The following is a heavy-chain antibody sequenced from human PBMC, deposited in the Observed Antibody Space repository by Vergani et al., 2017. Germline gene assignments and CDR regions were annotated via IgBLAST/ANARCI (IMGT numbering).Heavy chain of an antibody. CDR2: INTNTGNP. CDR3: ARETMVRGVIPHYGMDV. J-gene: IGHJ6*02. Sequence: QVQLVQSGSELKKPGASVKVSCKASGYTFTTYAMNWVRQAPGQGLEWMGWINTNTGNPTYAQGFTGRFVFSLDTSVSTAYLQISSLKPEDTAVYYCARETMVRGVIPHYGMDVWGQGTTVTVSS. CDR1: GYTFTTYA. V-gene: IGHV7-4-1*02. D-gene: IGHD3-10*01.